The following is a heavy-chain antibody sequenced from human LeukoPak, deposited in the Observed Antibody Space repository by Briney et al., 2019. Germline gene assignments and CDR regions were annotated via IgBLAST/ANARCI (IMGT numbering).Heavy chain of an antibody. J-gene: IGHJ6*02. V-gene: IGHV3-30*14. CDR3: ARDRMVRGVTVTKQYYYYGMDV. CDR2: ISYDGSNK. D-gene: IGHD3-10*01. Sequence: GGSLRLSCAASGFTFSSYAMHWVRQAPGKGLEWGAVISYDGSNKYYADSVKGRFTISRHNSKNTLYLQMNSLRAEDTAVYYCARDRMVRGVTVTKQYYYYGMDVWGQGTLVTVSS. CDR1: GFTFSSYA.